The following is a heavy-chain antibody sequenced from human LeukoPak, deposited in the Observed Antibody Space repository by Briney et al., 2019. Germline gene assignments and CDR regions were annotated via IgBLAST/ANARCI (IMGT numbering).Heavy chain of an antibody. CDR3: ARGTGSGWNLYYFDY. J-gene: IGHJ4*02. CDR1: GGSISSSSFY. V-gene: IGHV4-39*07. D-gene: IGHD6-19*01. CDR2: IYHSGST. Sequence: SETLSLTCTVSGGSISSSSFYWGWIRQPPGKGLEWIGSIYHSGSTYYNPSLKSRVTISLDTSKNQFSLRLSSVTAADTAVYYSARGTGSGWNLYYFDYWGQGTLVTVSS.